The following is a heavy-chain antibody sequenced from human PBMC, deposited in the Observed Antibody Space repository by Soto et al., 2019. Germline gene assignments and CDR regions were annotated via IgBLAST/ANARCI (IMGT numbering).Heavy chain of an antibody. CDR2: IIPIFGTA. Sequence: QVQLVQSGAEVKKPGSSVKVSCKASGGTFSSYAISWVRQAPGQGLEWMGGIIPIFGTANYAQKFQGRVTITADESTSTGYMELGSLRSEDTGVYYWARDGWAEYSSSSGGGYYYYYGMDVWGQGTTVTVSS. CDR3: ARDGWAEYSSSSGGGYYYYYGMDV. V-gene: IGHV1-69*01. J-gene: IGHJ6*02. CDR1: GGTFSSYA. D-gene: IGHD6-6*01.